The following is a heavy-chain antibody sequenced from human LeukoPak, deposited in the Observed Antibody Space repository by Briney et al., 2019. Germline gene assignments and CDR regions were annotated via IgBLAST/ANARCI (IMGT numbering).Heavy chain of an antibody. D-gene: IGHD6-19*01. CDR1: GGSISDYY. Sequence: SETLSLTCTVSGGSISDYYWSWIRQPPGKGLEWIGDIHYSGSTNDNPSLKSRVTISIDTSKNQFSLNLNSVTAADTAVYYRARNGGSGWSDYWGQGILVTVSS. V-gene: IGHV4-59*08. CDR2: IHYSGST. J-gene: IGHJ4*02. CDR3: ARNGGSGWSDY.